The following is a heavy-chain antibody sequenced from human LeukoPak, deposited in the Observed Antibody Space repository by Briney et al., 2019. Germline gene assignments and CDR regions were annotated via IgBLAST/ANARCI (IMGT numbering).Heavy chain of an antibody. CDR1: GYTFTSYG. CDR3: ARVYKKAFDI. J-gene: IGHJ3*02. V-gene: IGHV1-18*01. D-gene: IGHD1-14*01. CDR2: ISAYNGNT. Sequence: ASVTVSCKASGYTFTSYGISWVRQAPGQGLERMGWISAYNGNTNYAQKLQGRVTMTTDTSTSTAYMELRSLRSDDTAVYYRARVYKKAFDIWGQGTMVTVSS.